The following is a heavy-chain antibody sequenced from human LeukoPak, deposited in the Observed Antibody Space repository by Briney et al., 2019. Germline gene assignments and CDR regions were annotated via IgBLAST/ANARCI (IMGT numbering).Heavy chain of an antibody. CDR2: VSPTSGNT. Sequence: RASVKVSCKASGYTFNMYDINWVRQTTGQGLEWMGWVSPTSGNTHYGQNFQGRVTMTWNSSITTAYMELSSLRSEDTAVFYCARVLARGRGALKERLLYNNVYYDMDVWGQGTTVTVSS. CDR1: GYTFNMYD. D-gene: IGHD1-26*01. J-gene: IGHJ6*02. V-gene: IGHV1-8*01. CDR3: ARVLARGRGALKERLLYNNVYYDMDV.